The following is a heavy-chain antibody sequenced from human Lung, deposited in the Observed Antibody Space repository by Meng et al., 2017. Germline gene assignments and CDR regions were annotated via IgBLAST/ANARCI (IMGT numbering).Heavy chain of an antibody. D-gene: IGHD4-11*01. CDR3: ARGPTTMAHDFDY. V-gene: IGHV4-34*01. Sequence: QLQLQQWGAGLLKPSETLSLTCVVSGGSFSDYYWSWIRQPPGKGLEWIGEINHSGSTNYNPSLESRATISVDTSQNNLSLKLSSVTAADSAVYYYARGPTTMAHDFDYWGQGTLVTLSS. J-gene: IGHJ4*02. CDR2: INHSGST. CDR1: GGSFSDYY.